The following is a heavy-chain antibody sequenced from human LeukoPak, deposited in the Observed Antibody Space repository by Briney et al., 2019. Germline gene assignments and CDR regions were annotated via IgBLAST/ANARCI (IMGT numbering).Heavy chain of an antibody. CDR2: IYPGDSDT. J-gene: IGHJ4*02. Sequence: GESLKISCKGSGYMFTSYWIAWVRQMPGRGLESMGIIYPGDSDTRYSPSFQGQVTISADKSISTAYLQWSSLKASDTAMYYCARGLGYSGSWYFDYWGQGTLVTVSS. V-gene: IGHV5-51*01. CDR1: GYMFTSYW. CDR3: ARGLGYSGSWYFDY. D-gene: IGHD6-13*01.